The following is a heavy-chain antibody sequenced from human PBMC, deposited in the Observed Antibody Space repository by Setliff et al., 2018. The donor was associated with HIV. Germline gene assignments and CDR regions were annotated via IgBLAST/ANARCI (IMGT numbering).Heavy chain of an antibody. CDR3: ARVDWVESAFDI. Sequence: SSETLSLTCSVSGGSIRSHWSWIRQPPGKGLEWVGYIHYSGSTKYNSSLKRRVTMSIDTSKNQFSLKLSSATAADTAIYYCARVDWVESAFDIWGQGAMVTVSS. V-gene: IGHV4-59*11. CDR2: IHYSGST. J-gene: IGHJ3*02. CDR1: GGSIRSH. D-gene: IGHD3-9*01.